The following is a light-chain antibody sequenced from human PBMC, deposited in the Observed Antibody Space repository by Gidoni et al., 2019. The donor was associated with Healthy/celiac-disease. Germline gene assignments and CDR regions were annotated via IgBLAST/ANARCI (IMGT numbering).Light chain of an antibody. CDR2: GAS. J-gene: IGKJ3*01. V-gene: IGKV3-20*01. CDR1: HSVSSSY. CDR3: QQSGRSPGFT. Sequence: EIVLTQSPGTLSLSPGERATLSCRPRHSVSSSYLAWYQQKPGQAPRLLIYGASSRATGIPDRFSGSGSGTDFTLTISRLEPEDFAVYYCQQSGRSPGFTFGPGTKVDIK.